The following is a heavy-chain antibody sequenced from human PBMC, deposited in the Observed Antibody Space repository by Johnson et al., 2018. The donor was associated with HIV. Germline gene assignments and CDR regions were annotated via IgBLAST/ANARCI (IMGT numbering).Heavy chain of an antibody. CDR3: ARGWELLTPAFDV. J-gene: IGHJ3*01. Sequence: VQLVESGGGLVQPGGSLRLSRAASGFTFSSYAMSWVRQAPGKGLEYVAAISSNGGSTYYANSVKGRFTISRGNSKNTLYLQLGSLRAEDMAVYFCARGWELLTPAFDVWGQGTMVTVSS. CDR2: ISSNGGST. D-gene: IGHD1-26*01. V-gene: IGHV3-64*01. CDR1: GFTFSSYA.